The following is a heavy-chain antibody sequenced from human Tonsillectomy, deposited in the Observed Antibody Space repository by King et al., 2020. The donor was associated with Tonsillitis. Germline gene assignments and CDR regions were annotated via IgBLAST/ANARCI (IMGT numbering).Heavy chain of an antibody. J-gene: IGHJ3*02. Sequence: VQLVESGGGLVQPGGSLRLSCAASGFTFSSSWMNWVRQAPGKGLEWVANIKYDGSEKYYVDSVRGRFTISRDNAKNSLDLQMNSLRGEDTALYYCARVEGDHCDSGPRGAFDIWGQGTMVTVSS. V-gene: IGHV3-7*01. CDR3: ARVEGDHCDSGPRGAFDI. CDR2: IKYDGSEK. CDR1: GFTFSSSW. D-gene: IGHD3-10*01.